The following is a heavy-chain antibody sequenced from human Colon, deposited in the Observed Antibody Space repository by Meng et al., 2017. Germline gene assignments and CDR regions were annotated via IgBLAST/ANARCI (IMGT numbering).Heavy chain of an antibody. V-gene: IGHV1-8*01. CDR2: MNPKNGDT. J-gene: IGHJ4*02. D-gene: IGHD5-24*01. CDR3: ARGVDAGVDY. Sequence: QVQLVQSGAEVKKPGASVKVSCKASGYTFINIDINWLRQATGQGLEWMGWMNPKNGDTGYAQEFQGRLTMTRDTSTSTAYMELSNLRSEDTAIYYCARGVDAGVDYWGQGTLVTVSS. CDR1: GYTFINID.